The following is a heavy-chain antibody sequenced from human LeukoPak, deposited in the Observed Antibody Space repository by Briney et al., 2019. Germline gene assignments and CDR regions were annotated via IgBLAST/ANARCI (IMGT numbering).Heavy chain of an antibody. CDR3: SKDLTSDFGGDLDP. CDR2: ISFDGSQK. V-gene: IGHV3-30*02. J-gene: IGHJ5*01. CDR1: GFTFSNYG. D-gene: IGHD3-10*01. Sequence: GGSLRLSCAASGFTFSNYGMHWVRQAPGKGLEWVALISFDGSQKYYADSVKGRFTISRDNPKSTVYLQMNSLRVEDAAVYYCSKDLTSDFGGDLDPWGQGTLVTVSS.